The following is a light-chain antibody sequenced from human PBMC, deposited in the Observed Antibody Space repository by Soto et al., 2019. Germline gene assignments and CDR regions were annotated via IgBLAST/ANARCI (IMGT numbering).Light chain of an antibody. CDR3: QHYSNWPPT. CDR2: YAS. J-gene: IGKJ3*01. Sequence: EMVMTQSPATLSVSPGERVTLSCRASKSGHRNLAWYQQKPGQGPSLLIYYASTRATGVPDRFTGSGSGTEFTLTISSLQSEDFGVYHCQHYSNWPPTFGPGTKVEIK. V-gene: IGKV3-15*01. CDR1: KSGHRN.